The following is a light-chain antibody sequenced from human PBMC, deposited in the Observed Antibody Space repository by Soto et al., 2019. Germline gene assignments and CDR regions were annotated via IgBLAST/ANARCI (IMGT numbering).Light chain of an antibody. J-gene: IGKJ1*01. CDR1: QSISDN. Sequence: ETVMTQTPATLSLSPGERATLSCRASQSISDNLAWYQQKPGQVPRLIIYTASIRATGIPARFSGSGSGTEFTLTISSLQSEDSAIYYCQQYNDWPPWTFGQGTKVEIK. V-gene: IGKV3-15*01. CDR3: QQYNDWPPWT. CDR2: TAS.